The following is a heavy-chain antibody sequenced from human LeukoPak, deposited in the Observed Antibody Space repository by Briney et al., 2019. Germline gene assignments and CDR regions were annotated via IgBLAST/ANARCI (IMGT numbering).Heavy chain of an antibody. D-gene: IGHD5-18*01. Sequence: PGGSLRLSCAASGFTVTDYVMTWVRQAPGKGLEWVSSVSASGAMTYYANSVKGRFTVSRDNSKNTLYLQMNSLRAEDTAVYYCAKSHGYSYGFDYWGQGTLVTVSS. J-gene: IGHJ4*02. CDR1: GFTVTDYV. CDR3: AKSHGYSYGFDY. V-gene: IGHV3-23*01. CDR2: VSASGAMT.